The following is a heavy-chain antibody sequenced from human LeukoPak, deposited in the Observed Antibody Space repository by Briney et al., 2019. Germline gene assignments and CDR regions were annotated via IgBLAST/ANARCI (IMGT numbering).Heavy chain of an antibody. V-gene: IGHV4-59*01. CDR2: IFYSGST. D-gene: IGHD3-10*01. J-gene: IGHJ5*02. CDR3: ARDRLLWFGELSMFDP. Sequence: PSETLSLTCTVSGGSLINYYWSWIRQPPGKGLEWIGYIFYSGSTNYNPSLRGRVTISVDTSKNQFSLKLSSVTAADTAVYYCARDRLLWFGELSMFDPWGQGTLVTVSS. CDR1: GGSLINYY.